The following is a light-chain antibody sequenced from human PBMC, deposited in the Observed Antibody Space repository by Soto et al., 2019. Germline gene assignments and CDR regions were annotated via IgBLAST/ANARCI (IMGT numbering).Light chain of an antibody. J-gene: IGKJ1*01. CDR3: QQSYSTPVT. V-gene: IGKV1-39*01. CDR1: QSISSY. CDR2: AAS. Sequence: DIQLTQSPSFLSASVGDRVTITCRASQSISSYLNWYQQKPGKAPKLLIYAASSLQSGVPSRFSGSGSGTDFTLTISSLQPEDFATYYCQQSYSTPVTFGQGTMVDIK.